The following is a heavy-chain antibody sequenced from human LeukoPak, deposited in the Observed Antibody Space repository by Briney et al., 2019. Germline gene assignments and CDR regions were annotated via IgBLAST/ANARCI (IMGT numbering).Heavy chain of an antibody. CDR2: ISSSSSTI. V-gene: IGHV3-48*04. CDR1: GFTFSSYS. J-gene: IGHJ3*02. Sequence: GGSLRLSCAASGFTFSSYSMNWVRQAPGKGLEWVSYISSSSSTIYYADSVKGRFTISRDNAKNSLYLQMNSLRVEDTAVYYCARARGHLGAIDIWGPGTMVTVSS. D-gene: IGHD3/OR15-3a*01. CDR3: ARARGHLGAIDI.